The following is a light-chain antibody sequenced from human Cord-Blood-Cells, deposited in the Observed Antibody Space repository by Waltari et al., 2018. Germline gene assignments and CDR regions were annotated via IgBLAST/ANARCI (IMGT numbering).Light chain of an antibody. CDR1: SSDVGRYNL. CDR3: CSYAGSSTSWV. CDR2: EGS. J-gene: IGLJ3*02. Sequence: QSALTQPASVSGSPGQSITISCTGTSSDVGRYNLVSWYQQHPGKAPKLMIYEGSKRPSGVSNRFSGSKSGNTASLTISVLQAEDEADYYCCSYAGSSTSWVFGGGTKLTVL. V-gene: IGLV2-23*01.